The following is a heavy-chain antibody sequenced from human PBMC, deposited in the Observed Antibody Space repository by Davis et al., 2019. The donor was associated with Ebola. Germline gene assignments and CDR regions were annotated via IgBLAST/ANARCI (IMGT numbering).Heavy chain of an antibody. J-gene: IGHJ3*02. CDR1: GHSFTSYW. D-gene: IGHD3-10*01. CDR2: IYPGDSDT. Sequence: GESLKISCKGSGHSFTSYWIGWVRQMPGKGLEWMGIIYPGDSDTRYSPSFQGQVTISADKSISTAYLQWSSLKASDTAMYYCARHPIWFGDWYGAFDIWGQGTMVTVSS. V-gene: IGHV5-51*01. CDR3: ARHPIWFGDWYGAFDI.